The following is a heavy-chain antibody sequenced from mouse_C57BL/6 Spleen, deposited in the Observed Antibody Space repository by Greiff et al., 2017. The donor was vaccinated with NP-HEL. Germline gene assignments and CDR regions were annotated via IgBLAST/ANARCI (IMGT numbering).Heavy chain of an antibody. D-gene: IGHD1-1*01. CDR2: ISSGGSYT. CDR3: ARLLNTTPGRWAMDY. Sequence: EVQLVESGGDLVKPGGSLKLSCAASGFTFSSYGMSWVRQTPDKRLEWVATISSGGSYTYYPDSVKGRFTISRDNAKNTLYLQMSSLKSEDTAMYYCARLLNTTPGRWAMDYWGQGTSVTVSS. J-gene: IGHJ4*01. V-gene: IGHV5-6*01. CDR1: GFTFSSYG.